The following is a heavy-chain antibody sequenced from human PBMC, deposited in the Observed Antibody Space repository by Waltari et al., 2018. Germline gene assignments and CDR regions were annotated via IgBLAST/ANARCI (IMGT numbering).Heavy chain of an antibody. J-gene: IGHJ4*02. CDR1: GFTFGNYF. CDR2: LSHDGDTT. V-gene: IGHV3-23*01. D-gene: IGHD2-15*01. Sequence: EVQLSESGGGLVQPGGSLRLSCAASGFTFGNYFMSWVRQAPGKGLEWVSSLSHDGDTTYYADSVKGRFSTFRDNSGNTLYLQMNSLRAEDTAVYYCAPLGYCSDGTCYSTDYWGQGTLVTVSS. CDR3: APLGYCSDGTCYSTDY.